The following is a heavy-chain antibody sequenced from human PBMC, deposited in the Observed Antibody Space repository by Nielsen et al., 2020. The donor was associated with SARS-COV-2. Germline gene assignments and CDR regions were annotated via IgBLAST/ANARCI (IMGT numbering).Heavy chain of an antibody. CDR2: INSSGGST. J-gene: IGHJ6*02. Sequence: ASVKVSCKASGYTFTSYYMHWVRQAPGQGLEWMGIINSSGGSTSYAQKFQGRVTMTTDTSTSTAYMELRSLRSDDTAVYYCARDRHIVVVPAAPELNYYYYGMDVWGQGTTVTVSS. CDR1: GYTFTSYY. CDR3: ARDRHIVVVPAAPELNYYYYGMDV. D-gene: IGHD2-2*01. V-gene: IGHV1-46*01.